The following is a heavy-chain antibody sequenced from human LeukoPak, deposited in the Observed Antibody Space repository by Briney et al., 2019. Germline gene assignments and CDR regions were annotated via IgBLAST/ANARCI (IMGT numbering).Heavy chain of an antibody. CDR1: GFTFDDYG. CDR2: INWNGGST. Sequence: PGGSLRLSCAASGFTFDDYGMSWVRQAPGKGLEWVSGINWNGGSTGYADSVKGRFTISRDNANNSLYLQMNSLRAEDTAVYYCARPTAPHFYYYMDVWGKGTTVTVSS. CDR3: ARPTAPHFYYYMDV. V-gene: IGHV3-20*04. J-gene: IGHJ6*03. D-gene: IGHD5-18*01.